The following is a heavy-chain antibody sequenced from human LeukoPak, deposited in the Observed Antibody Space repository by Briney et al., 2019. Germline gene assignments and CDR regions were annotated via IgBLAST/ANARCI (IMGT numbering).Heavy chain of an antibody. CDR2: INPDGSTT. V-gene: IGHV3-74*01. D-gene: IGHD3-22*01. CDR3: ARVLSGSWDWFDP. J-gene: IGHJ5*02. CDR1: GFTFSRYW. Sequence: GGSLRLSCAASGFTFSRYWIHWVRQAPGKGLEWVSRINPDGSTTTYADSVKGRFTISRDNAKNTVYLQMNSLRAEDTAVYYCARVLSGSWDWFDPWGQGTLGTVSS.